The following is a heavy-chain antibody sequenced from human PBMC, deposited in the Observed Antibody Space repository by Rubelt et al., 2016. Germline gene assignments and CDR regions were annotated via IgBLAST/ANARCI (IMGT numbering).Heavy chain of an antibody. D-gene: IGHD5-18*01. CDR1: GGSVSGYYW. CDR3: ARELGNGYQNPHGMDV. CDR2: VYYSGTT. V-gene: IGHV4-59*02. Sequence: QVQLQESGPGLVKPSETLSLTCTVSGGSVSGYYWWSWIRHLPGKGLEWIGCVYYSGTTIYNPSLKSRVSISVDTPKTQFSLRLGFVTAADTAVYFCARELGNGYQNPHGMDVWGQGTTVTVSS. J-gene: IGHJ6*02.